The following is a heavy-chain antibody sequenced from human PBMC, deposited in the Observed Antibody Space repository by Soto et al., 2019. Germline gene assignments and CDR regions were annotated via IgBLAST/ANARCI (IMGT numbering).Heavy chain of an antibody. V-gene: IGHV3-30*18. Sequence: QVELVESGGGVVQPGTSLRLSCVASGIDFRIHGLHWVRQGPGEGLEWVAYISYDGSDKYYGDSVRGRFTISRDNSKNTLYLQMASLRAEDTAVYYCAKQLTNSQPMIDYWGQGTRVTVSS. J-gene: IGHJ4*02. D-gene: IGHD1-1*01. CDR3: AKQLTNSQPMIDY. CDR2: ISYDGSDK. CDR1: GIDFRIHG.